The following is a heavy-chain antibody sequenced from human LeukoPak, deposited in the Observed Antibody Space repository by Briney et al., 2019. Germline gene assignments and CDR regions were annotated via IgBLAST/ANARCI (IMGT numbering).Heavy chain of an antibody. CDR1: GFTFSSYG. CDR2: ISTTGNTI. CDR3: AKDLSTWVVLHYYYYYGMDV. V-gene: IGHV3-48*04. D-gene: IGHD6-19*01. J-gene: IGHJ6*02. Sequence: PGGSLRLSCAASGFTFSSYGMNWVRQAPGKGLEWVSFISTTGNTIYYADSVKGRFTISRDNAKNSLYLQMNSLRAEDTAVYYCAKDLSTWVVLHYYYYYGMDVWGQGTTVTVSS.